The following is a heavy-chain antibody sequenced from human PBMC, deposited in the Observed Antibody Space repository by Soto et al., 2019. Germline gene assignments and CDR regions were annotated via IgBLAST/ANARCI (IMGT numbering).Heavy chain of an antibody. CDR2: IIPIFGTA. J-gene: IGHJ3*02. D-gene: IGHD2-8*01. Sequence: GASVKVSCKASGGTFSSYAISWVRQAPGQGLEWMGGIIPIFGTANYAQKFQGRVTITADESTSTAYMELSSLRSEDTAVYYCATGLLYYNPRTAQLFDNWGQGTMVTVSS. CDR3: ATGLLYYNPRTAQLFDN. V-gene: IGHV1-69*13. CDR1: GGTFSSYA.